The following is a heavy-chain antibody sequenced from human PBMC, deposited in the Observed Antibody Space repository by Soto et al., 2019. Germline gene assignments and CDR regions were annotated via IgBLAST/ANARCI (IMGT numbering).Heavy chain of an antibody. CDR3: AKATDYYDSSGYYLVDN. Sequence: GSLRLSCAASGFTVSSNYLSWVRQAPGKGLEWVSVIYSGGSTYYADSVKGRFTISSDNSKNTLYLQMNSLTAEDTAVYYCAKATDYYDSSGYYLVDNWGQGTLVTVSS. CDR1: GFTVSSNY. J-gene: IGHJ4*02. V-gene: IGHV3-53*01. D-gene: IGHD3-22*01. CDR2: IYSGGST.